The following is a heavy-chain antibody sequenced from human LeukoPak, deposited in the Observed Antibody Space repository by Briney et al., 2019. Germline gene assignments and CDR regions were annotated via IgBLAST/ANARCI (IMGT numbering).Heavy chain of an antibody. Sequence: SGGSLRLSCAASGFTFSSYGMHWVRQAPGKGLEWVAFIRYRGSNEYYADSVKGRFTISRDNSKNTLYLQMNSLRTEDTAVYYCAKDYKNDWLYYFDYWGQGTLVTVSS. CDR3: AKDYKNDWLYYFDY. CDR1: GFTFSSYG. D-gene: IGHD3-9*01. CDR2: IRYRGSNE. V-gene: IGHV3-30*02. J-gene: IGHJ4*02.